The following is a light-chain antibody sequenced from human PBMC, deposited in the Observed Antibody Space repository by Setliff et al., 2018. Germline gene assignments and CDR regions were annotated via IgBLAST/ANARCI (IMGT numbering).Light chain of an antibody. Sequence: QSVLTQPRSVSGSPGQSVTISCTGTSSDVGTYNYVSWYQQHPGKVPKLMIYDVSKRPSGVPDRFSASKSGNTASLTISGLQAEDEADYYCCSYAGRYTPYVFGSGTKVTVL. CDR2: DVS. V-gene: IGLV2-11*01. CDR3: CSYAGRYTPYV. J-gene: IGLJ1*01. CDR1: SSDVGTYNY.